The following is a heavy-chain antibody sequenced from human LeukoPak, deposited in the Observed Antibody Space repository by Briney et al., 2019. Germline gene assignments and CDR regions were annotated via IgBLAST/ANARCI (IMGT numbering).Heavy chain of an antibody. Sequence: GGSLRLSCAASGFTFSSYWMSWVRQAPGKGLGWVANIKQDGSEKYYVDSVKGRFTISRDNAKNSLYLQMNSLRAEDTAVYYCARGLQSIAADEYYFDYWGQGTLVTVSS. D-gene: IGHD6-13*01. CDR2: IKQDGSEK. CDR1: GFTFSSYW. V-gene: IGHV3-7*01. J-gene: IGHJ4*02. CDR3: ARGLQSIAADEYYFDY.